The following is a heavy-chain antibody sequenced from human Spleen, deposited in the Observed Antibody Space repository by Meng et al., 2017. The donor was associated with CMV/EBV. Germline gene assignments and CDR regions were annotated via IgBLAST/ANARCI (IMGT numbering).Heavy chain of an antibody. CDR1: GFVFSNYW. D-gene: IGHD1-26*01. CDR2: IKQDGSEM. J-gene: IGHJ4*02. Sequence: GESLKISCAASGFVFSNYWMSWVRQAPGKGLEWVANIKQDGSEMYYVESVKGRFTISRDNAKNSLYLQMNSLRAEDTAVYYCARSGLVIVGATGGDYWGQGTLVTVSS. CDR3: ARSGLVIVGATGGDY. V-gene: IGHV3-7*01.